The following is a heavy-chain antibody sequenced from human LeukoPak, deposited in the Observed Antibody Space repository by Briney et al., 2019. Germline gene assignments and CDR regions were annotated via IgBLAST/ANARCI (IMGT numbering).Heavy chain of an antibody. CDR3: AGEWGIAAAESDY. J-gene: IGHJ4*02. CDR1: GFTFSSYS. V-gene: IGHV3-21*01. CDR2: ISSSSSYI. D-gene: IGHD6-13*01. Sequence: GGSLRLSCAASGFTFSSYSMNWVRQAPGKGLEWVSSISSSSSYIYYADSVKGRFTISRDNAKNSLYLQMNSLRAEDTAVYYCAGEWGIAAAESDYWGQGTLVTVSS.